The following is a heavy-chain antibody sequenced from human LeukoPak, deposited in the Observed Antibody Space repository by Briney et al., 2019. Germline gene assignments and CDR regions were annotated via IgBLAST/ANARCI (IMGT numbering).Heavy chain of an antibody. J-gene: IGHJ4*02. CDR1: GGSISSGGYY. D-gene: IGHD4-23*01. Sequence: SETLSLTCTVSGGSISSGGYYWSWIRQHPGKGLEWIGYINYSGSTYYNPSLKSRVTISVDTSKNQFSLKLSSVTAADTAVYYCARFSKGSSVVDTAGFDYWGQGTLVTVSS. CDR2: INYSGST. V-gene: IGHV4-31*03. CDR3: ARFSKGSSVVDTAGFDY.